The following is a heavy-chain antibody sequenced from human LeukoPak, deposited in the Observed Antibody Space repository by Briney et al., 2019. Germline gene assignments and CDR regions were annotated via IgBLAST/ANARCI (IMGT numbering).Heavy chain of an antibody. Sequence: GGSLTLSCAASGFTLSNYAQHWLRHAPGKGLEWVSGFSVSGGCLFYADSGTGRFTISRDNSKDKLYLQMNSLRVEDTALYYCAKEHSVLTMMRGLDSWGQGNVVTVSS. CDR1: GFTLSNYA. CDR3: AKEHSVLTMMRGLDS. J-gene: IGHJ4*02. CDR2: FSVSGGCL. D-gene: IGHD3-22*01. V-gene: IGHV3-23*01.